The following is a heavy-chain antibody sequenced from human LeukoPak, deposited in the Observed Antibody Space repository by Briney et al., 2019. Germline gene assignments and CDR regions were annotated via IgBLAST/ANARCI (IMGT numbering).Heavy chain of an antibody. V-gene: IGHV3-64*01. Sequence: SGGSLRLSCAASGFTFSSYAMHWVRQAPGKGLEYVSAISSNGGSTYYANSVKGRFTIPRDNSKNTLYLQMGSLRAEDMAVYHCARVGAPGPVYFDYWGQGTLVTVSS. J-gene: IGHJ4*02. CDR1: GFTFSSYA. CDR2: ISSNGGST. CDR3: ARVGAPGPVYFDY. D-gene: IGHD1-26*01.